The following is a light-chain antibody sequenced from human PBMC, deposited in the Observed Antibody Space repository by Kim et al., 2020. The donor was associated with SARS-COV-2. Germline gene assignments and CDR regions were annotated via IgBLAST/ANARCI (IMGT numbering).Light chain of an antibody. CDR3: NSRDSSANDLV. J-gene: IGLJ2*01. Sequence: AWGQTVRITCQGDSLRNYYASWYQQKPGQAPVVVIYGKNNRPSGIPDRFSGSTSGNTASLTITGAQAEDEADYYCNSRDSSANDLVFGGGTQLTVL. CDR2: GKN. CDR1: SLRNYY. V-gene: IGLV3-19*01.